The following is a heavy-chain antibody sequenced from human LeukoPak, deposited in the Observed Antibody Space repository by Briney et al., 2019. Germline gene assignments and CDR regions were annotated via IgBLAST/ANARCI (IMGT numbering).Heavy chain of an antibody. CDR2: IYSGGNA. D-gene: IGHD3-10*01. J-gene: IGHJ4*02. CDR3: ARHGSGSLYFDY. Sequence: TGGSLRLSCAASGFTVSSNYMSWVRQAPGKGLEWVSVIYSGGNAYQADSVKGRFIISRDKSKNTLYLQMNSLRAEDTAVYHCARHGSGSLYFDYWGQGTLVTISS. V-gene: IGHV3-66*04. CDR1: GFTVSSNY.